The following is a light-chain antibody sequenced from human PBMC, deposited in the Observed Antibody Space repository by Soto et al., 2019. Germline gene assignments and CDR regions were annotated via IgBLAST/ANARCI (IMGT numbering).Light chain of an antibody. V-gene: IGKV3-15*01. Sequence: EIVMTQSPATLSVSPGERATLSCRASQSVSSKLAWYQQKPGQPPRLLIFDASARATGVPDRFSGRGSGTEFILTISRLQSEDFAVYYCQQYNDWPPYTFGQGTKVDIK. J-gene: IGKJ2*01. CDR1: QSVSSK. CDR2: DAS. CDR3: QQYNDWPPYT.